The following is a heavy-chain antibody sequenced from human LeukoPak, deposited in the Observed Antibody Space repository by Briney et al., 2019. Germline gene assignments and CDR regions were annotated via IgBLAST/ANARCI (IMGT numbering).Heavy chain of an antibody. CDR2: MSYSGRT. V-gene: IGHV4-39*07. D-gene: IGHD3-22*01. CDR3: ARDRGGSGYYSDAFDI. Sequence: SETLSLTCTVSGGSISISNYYWGWIRQPPGKGLEWIGSMSYSGRTYYNPSLKTRVTVSLDTSKNQFSLNLISVTAADTAVYYCARDRGGSGYYSDAFDIWGQGTMVTVSS. J-gene: IGHJ3*02. CDR1: GGSISISNYY.